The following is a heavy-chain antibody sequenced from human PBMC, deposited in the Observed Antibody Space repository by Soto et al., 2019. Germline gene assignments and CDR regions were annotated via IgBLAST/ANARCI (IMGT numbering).Heavy chain of an antibody. D-gene: IGHD1-1*01. Sequence: DVQLLESGGDLIQPGGSLRLSCAASGFTFSSYTMRWVRQAPGKGLEWVSTISGSGGDTYYADSVKGLFTISRDNSKNTLYLQMNSLLAEDTAIYYCVKKMSTRQTGAFDFWGQGTMVTVSS. J-gene: IGHJ3*01. V-gene: IGHV3-23*01. CDR1: GFTFSSYT. CDR2: ISGSGGDT. CDR3: VKKMSTRQTGAFDF.